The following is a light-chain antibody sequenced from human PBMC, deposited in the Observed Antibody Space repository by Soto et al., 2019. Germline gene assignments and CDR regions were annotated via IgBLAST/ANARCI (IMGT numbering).Light chain of an antibody. Sequence: EIVLTQSPGTLSLSSGERATLSCRANQSVDDDFLAWYQRRPGQAPRLLIYGASTRASGIPQRFSGGGSGTDFTLTISRLVPEDFAVYYCQQYGGSPLTFGQGTRLEIK. CDR2: GAS. CDR1: QSVDDDF. V-gene: IGKV3-20*01. CDR3: QQYGGSPLT. J-gene: IGKJ5*01.